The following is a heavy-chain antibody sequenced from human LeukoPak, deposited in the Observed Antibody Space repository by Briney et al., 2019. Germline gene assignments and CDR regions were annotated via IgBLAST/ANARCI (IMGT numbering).Heavy chain of an antibody. CDR1: GFDFSTYA. CDR3: ARGPILGAAFDI. J-gene: IGHJ3*02. Sequence: GGSLRLSCAASGFDFSTYAINWVRQAPGKGLEWVSSISTMSNYIFYGDSVKGRFTISRDNAKNSVYLQMTSLRPEDTAVYYCARGPILGAAFDIWGQGTMVTVSS. V-gene: IGHV3-21*01. CDR2: ISTMSNYI.